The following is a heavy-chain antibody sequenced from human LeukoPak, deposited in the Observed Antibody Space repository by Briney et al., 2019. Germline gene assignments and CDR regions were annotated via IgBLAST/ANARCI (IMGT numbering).Heavy chain of an antibody. V-gene: IGHV1-18*01. J-gene: IGHJ4*02. Sequence: ASVQVSCKASGYSFTSFGINWVRQAPGQGLEWMGWISGYNGNTHYAQKVQGRVTMTTDTSTSTAYMELRSPRSDDTAVYYCARGGRNCGYDLALDYWGQGTLVTVSS. CDR1: GYSFTSFG. CDR2: ISGYNGNT. CDR3: ARGGRNCGYDLALDY. D-gene: IGHD5-12*01.